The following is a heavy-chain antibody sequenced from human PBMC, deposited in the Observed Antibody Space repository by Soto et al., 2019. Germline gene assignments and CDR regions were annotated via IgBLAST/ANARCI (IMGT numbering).Heavy chain of an antibody. D-gene: IGHD2-2*01. V-gene: IGHV1-2*04. Sequence: QVPLVQSGAEVKKPGASVKVSCKASGYTFTGYYMHWVRQAPGQGLEWMGWINPNSGGTNYAQKFQGWVTMTRDTSISTAYMELSRLRSDDTAVYYCARVSCSSTSCSTSLAYWGQGTLVTVSS. CDR1: GYTFTGYY. CDR3: ARVSCSSTSCSTSLAY. CDR2: INPNSGGT. J-gene: IGHJ4*02.